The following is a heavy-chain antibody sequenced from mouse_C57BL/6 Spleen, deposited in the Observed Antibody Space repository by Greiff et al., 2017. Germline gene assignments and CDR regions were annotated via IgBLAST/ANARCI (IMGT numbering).Heavy chain of an antibody. V-gene: IGHV1-59*01. CDR1: GYTFTSYW. D-gene: IGHD4-1*02. J-gene: IGHJ3*01. Sequence: QVQLQQPGAELVRPGTSVKLSCKASGYTFTSYWMHWVKQRPGQGLEWVGVIDPSDSYTNYNQKFKGKATLTVDTSSSTAYMQLSSLTSEDSAVYYCAPNWAWFAYWGQGTLVTVSA. CDR3: APNWAWFAY. CDR2: IDPSDSYT.